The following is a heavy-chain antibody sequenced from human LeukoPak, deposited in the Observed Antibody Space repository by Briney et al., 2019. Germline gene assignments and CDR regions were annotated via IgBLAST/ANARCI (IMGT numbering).Heavy chain of an antibody. CDR3: AKDPNYDYVWGGFDY. CDR1: GFTFSSYA. Sequence: GGSLRLSCAASGFTFSSYAMSWVRQAPGKGLEWVSAISGSGGSTYYADSVKGRFTISRDNSKNTLYLQMNSLRAEDTAVYYCAKDPNYDYVWGGFDYWSQGTLVTVSS. D-gene: IGHD3-16*01. CDR2: ISGSGGST. J-gene: IGHJ4*02. V-gene: IGHV3-23*01.